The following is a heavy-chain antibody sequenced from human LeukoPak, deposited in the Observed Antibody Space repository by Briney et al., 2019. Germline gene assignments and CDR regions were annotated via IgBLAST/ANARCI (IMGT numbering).Heavy chain of an antibody. D-gene: IGHD2-2*01. CDR3: AGCSSTSCYLGY. CDR1: GFTFSSNY. Sequence: GGSLRLSCAASGFTFSSNYMSWVRQAPGKGLEWVSVIYSGGSTYYADSVRGRFTISRDNSKNTLYLQMNSLRAEDTAVYYCAGCSSTSCYLGYWGQGTLVTVSS. V-gene: IGHV3-53*01. J-gene: IGHJ4*02. CDR2: IYSGGST.